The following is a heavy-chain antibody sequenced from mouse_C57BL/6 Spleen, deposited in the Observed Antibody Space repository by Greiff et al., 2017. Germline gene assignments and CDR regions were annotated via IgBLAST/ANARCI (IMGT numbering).Heavy chain of an antibody. Sequence: QVQLQQPGAELVRPGTSVKLSCKASGYTFTSYWMHWVKQRPGQGLEWIGVIDPSDSYTNYNQKFKGKATLTVDTSSSTAYMQLSSLTSEDSAVYYCAKFITTVVASFDYWGQGTTLTVSS. CDR1: GYTFTSYW. CDR3: AKFITTVVASFDY. CDR2: IDPSDSYT. J-gene: IGHJ2*01. D-gene: IGHD1-1*01. V-gene: IGHV1-59*01.